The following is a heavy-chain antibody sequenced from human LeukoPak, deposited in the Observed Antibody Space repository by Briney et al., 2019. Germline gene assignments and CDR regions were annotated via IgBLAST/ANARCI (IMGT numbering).Heavy chain of an antibody. Sequence: ASVKVSCKASGYTFTSYGISWVRQAPGQGLEWMGWIRTDNGNTKYAQKLQGRVTMTTDTSTSTAYMELRSLTSDDTAVYYCARDWGYSVDYWGQGTLVTVSS. D-gene: IGHD4-11*01. CDR1: GYTFTSYG. CDR3: ARDWGYSVDY. J-gene: IGHJ4*02. CDR2: IRTDNGNT. V-gene: IGHV1-18*01.